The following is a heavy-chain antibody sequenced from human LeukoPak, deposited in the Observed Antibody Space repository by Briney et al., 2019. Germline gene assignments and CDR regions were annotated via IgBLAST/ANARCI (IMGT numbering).Heavy chain of an antibody. CDR1: GGSISSYY. CDR2: IYYSGST. CDR3: ARSDYCDSPFDY. Sequence: SETLSLTCTVSGGSISSYYWSWIRQPPGKGLEWIGYIYYSGSTNYNPSLKSRVTISVDTSKNQFSLKLSSVTAADTAVYYCARSDYCDSPFDYWGQGTLVTVSS. J-gene: IGHJ4*02. D-gene: IGHD4-17*01. V-gene: IGHV4-59*01.